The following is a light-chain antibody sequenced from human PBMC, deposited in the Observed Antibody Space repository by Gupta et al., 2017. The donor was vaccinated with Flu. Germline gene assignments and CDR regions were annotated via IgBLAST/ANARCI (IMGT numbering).Light chain of an antibody. CDR1: SSNIGSND. Sequence: SMLTQPRSASGPPGQGVTIPCSGSSSNIGSNDVNWYQQVPGTAPKLLIYSNDKRPSGVPDRFSGSKSGTSASLAISGLQPEDEADYYCGTWDDSLNGVVFGGGTKLTVL. CDR2: SND. J-gene: IGLJ2*01. V-gene: IGLV1-44*01. CDR3: GTWDDSLNGVV.